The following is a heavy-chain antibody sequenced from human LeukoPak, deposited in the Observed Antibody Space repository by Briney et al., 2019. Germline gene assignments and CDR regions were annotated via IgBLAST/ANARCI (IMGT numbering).Heavy chain of an antibody. CDR3: ARLTMFRGVIYGTDWHSDL. CDR1: GGSISSSSYY. J-gene: IGHJ2*01. Sequence: PSETLSLTCTVSGGSISSSSYYWSWIRQPPGKGLEWIGYIFYSGSTNYSPSLRSRVTISLDTSKNQFSLKLSSVTAADTAVYYCARLTMFRGVIYGTDWHSDLWGRGTLVTVSS. V-gene: IGHV4-61*05. D-gene: IGHD3-10*01. CDR2: IFYSGST.